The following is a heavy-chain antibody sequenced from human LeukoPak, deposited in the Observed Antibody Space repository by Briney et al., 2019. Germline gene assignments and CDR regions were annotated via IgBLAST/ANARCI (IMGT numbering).Heavy chain of an antibody. CDR3: ASSPSGLWFIDN. J-gene: IGHJ4*02. D-gene: IGHD5-18*01. CDR1: GFTFSSSA. V-gene: IGHV3-64*02. CDR2: ISSNGGST. Sequence: GGSLRLSCVASGFTFSSSAMHWVRQAPGKGLEYVSAISSNGGSTYYIDSVKGRFTLSRDNSKNTLYLQMGSLRAEDMAVYYCASSPSGLWFIDNWGQGTLVTVSS.